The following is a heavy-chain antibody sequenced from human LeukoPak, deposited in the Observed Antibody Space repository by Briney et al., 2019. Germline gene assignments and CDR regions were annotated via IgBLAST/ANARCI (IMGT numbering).Heavy chain of an antibody. CDR1: GFTFSSYA. V-gene: IGHV3-30*18. D-gene: IGHD1-1*01. J-gene: IGHJ6*02. CDR2: ISNDGSKK. Sequence: GGSLRLSCAASGFTFSSYAMSWVRQAPGKGLEWVAVISNDGSKKFYIDSVKGRFTVSSDKSTDTLYLQMNSLRPEDTAVYYCAKDRSPTGSYYGMDVWGQGTTVIVSS. CDR3: AKDRSPTGSYYGMDV.